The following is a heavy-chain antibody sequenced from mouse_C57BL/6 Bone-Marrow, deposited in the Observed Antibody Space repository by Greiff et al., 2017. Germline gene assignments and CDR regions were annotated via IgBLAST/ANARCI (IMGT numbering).Heavy chain of an antibody. V-gene: IGHV1-82*01. J-gene: IGHJ3*01. CDR2: IYPGDGDT. D-gene: IGHD3-2*02. CDR3: ATDSAGYGAY. Sequence: QVQLQQSGPELVKPGASVKISCKASGYAFSSSWMNWVKQRPGKGLEWIGRIYPGDGDTNYNGKFKGKATLTADKSSSTAYMQLSSLTSEDSAVYCCATDSAGYGAYWGQGTLVTVSA. CDR1: GYAFSSSW.